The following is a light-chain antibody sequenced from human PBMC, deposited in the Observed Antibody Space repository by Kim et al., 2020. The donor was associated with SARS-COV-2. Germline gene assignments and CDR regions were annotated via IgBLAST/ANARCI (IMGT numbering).Light chain of an antibody. V-gene: IGKV1-39*01. CDR1: QSISSY. Sequence: DIQMTQSPSSLSASVGDRVTITCRASQSISSYLNWYQQKPGKAPKLLIYAASSLQSGVPSRFSGSGSGTDFTLTISSLQPEDFATYYCQQSYSSHYTFGQGPKLEI. CDR3: QQSYSSHYT. J-gene: IGKJ2*01. CDR2: AAS.